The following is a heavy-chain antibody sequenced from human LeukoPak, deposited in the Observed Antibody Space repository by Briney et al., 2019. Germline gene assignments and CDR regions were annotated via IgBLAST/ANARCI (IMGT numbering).Heavy chain of an antibody. V-gene: IGHV1-46*01. CDR3: AREDPGPVDAFDI. J-gene: IGHJ3*02. CDR2: INPSAGST. Sequence: ASVKVSCKASGYTFTSYYIHWVRQATGQGLEWMGIINPSAGSTSYAQKFQGRVTMTGDTSTSTVYMDLSSLRSEDTAVYYCAREDPGPVDAFDIWGQGTMVTVYS. CDR1: GYTFTSYY.